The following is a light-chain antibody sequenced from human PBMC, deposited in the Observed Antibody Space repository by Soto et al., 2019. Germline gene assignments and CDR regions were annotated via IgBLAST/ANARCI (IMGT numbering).Light chain of an antibody. J-gene: IGLJ2*01. Sequence: QSVLTQPPSASGTPGQRVTISCSGSSSNIGSNTVNWYQQLPGTAPKLLIYSSHQRPSGVPDRFSGSKSGTSASLASSGLQSEDEADYYCAAWDDSLNGPVFGGGTKVTVL. CDR2: SSH. V-gene: IGLV1-44*01. CDR3: AAWDDSLNGPV. CDR1: SSNIGSNT.